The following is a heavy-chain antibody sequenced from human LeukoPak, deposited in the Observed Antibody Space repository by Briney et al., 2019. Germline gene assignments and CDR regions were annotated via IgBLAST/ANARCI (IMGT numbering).Heavy chain of an antibody. CDR1: GGSISSHY. CDR3: ARVRTFRWFDP. V-gene: IGHV4-59*11. Sequence: SETLSLTYTVSGGSISSHYWSWIRQPPGKGLEWIGYIYYSGSTNYNPSLKSRVTISVDTSKNQFSLKLSSVTAADTAVYYCARVRTFRWFDPWGQGTLVTVSS. J-gene: IGHJ5*02. D-gene: IGHD2/OR15-2a*01. CDR2: IYYSGST.